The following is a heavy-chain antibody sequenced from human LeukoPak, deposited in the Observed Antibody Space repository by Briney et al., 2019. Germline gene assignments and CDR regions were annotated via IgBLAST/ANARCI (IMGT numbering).Heavy chain of an antibody. CDR3: ATGDYGVLFDY. CDR1: GGSFSGYY. J-gene: IGHJ4*02. CDR2: INHSGST. Sequence: PSETLSLTCAVYGGSFSGYYWSWIRQPPGKGLEWIGEINHSGSTNYNPSLKSRVTISVDTSKNQFSLKLSSVTAADTAVYYCATGDYGVLFDYWGQGTLVTVSS. V-gene: IGHV4-34*01. D-gene: IGHD4-17*01.